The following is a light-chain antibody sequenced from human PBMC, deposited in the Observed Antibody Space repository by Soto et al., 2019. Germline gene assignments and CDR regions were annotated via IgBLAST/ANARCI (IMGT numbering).Light chain of an antibody. J-gene: IGKJ5*01. CDR3: QHADSFPLIT. CDR2: AAS. Sequence: DIQMTQSPSSLSASVGDIVTITCRSSEDISTWLAWYQQKPGKAPKLLIYAASSLQSGVPSRLSGSGSGTDFTLTISSLQPEDFATYYCQHADSFPLITFGQGTRLEIK. CDR1: EDISTW. V-gene: IGKV1-12*01.